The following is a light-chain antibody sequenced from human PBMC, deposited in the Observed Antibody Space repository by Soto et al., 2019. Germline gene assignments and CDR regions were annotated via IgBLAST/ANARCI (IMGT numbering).Light chain of an antibody. CDR3: SSYTSSSAPYV. CDR2: DVS. J-gene: IGLJ1*01. CDR1: SSDVGGYNY. Sequence: SVLPQPASVSGSPGQSITISCTGTSSDVGGYNYVSWYQQHPGKAPKLMIYDVSIRPSGVSNRFSGSKSGNTASLTISGLQAEDEADYYCSSYTSSSAPYVFGTGTKVTVL. V-gene: IGLV2-14*01.